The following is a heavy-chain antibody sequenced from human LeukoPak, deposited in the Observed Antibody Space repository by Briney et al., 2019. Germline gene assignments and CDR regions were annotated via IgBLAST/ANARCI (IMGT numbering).Heavy chain of an antibody. D-gene: IGHD2-15*01. V-gene: IGHV1-69*13. Sequence: SVKVSCKASGGTFSSYAISWVRQAPGQGLEWMGGIIPIFGTANYAQKFRGRVTITADESTSTAYMELSSLRSEDTAVYYCARDLGYFANWFDPWGQGTLVTVSS. CDR3: ARDLGYFANWFDP. CDR1: GGTFSSYA. J-gene: IGHJ5*02. CDR2: IIPIFGTA.